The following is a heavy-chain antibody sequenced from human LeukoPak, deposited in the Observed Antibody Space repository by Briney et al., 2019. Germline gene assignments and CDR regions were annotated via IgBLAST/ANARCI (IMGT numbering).Heavy chain of an antibody. CDR1: GYSFTSCW. D-gene: IGHD6-13*01. CDR2: IYPGDSDT. V-gene: IGHV5-51*01. J-gene: IGHJ6*04. Sequence: PGESLKISCKGSGYSFTSCWIGWVRQMPGKGLEWMGIIYPGDSDTRYSPSFQGQVTISADKSISTAYLQWSSLKASDTAMYYCARLGSSWIYYYYYGMDVWGKGTTVTVSS. CDR3: ARLGSSWIYYYYYGMDV.